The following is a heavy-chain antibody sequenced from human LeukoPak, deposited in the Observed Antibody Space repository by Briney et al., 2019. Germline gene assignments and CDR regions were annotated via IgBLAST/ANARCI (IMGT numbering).Heavy chain of an antibody. CDR3: AGGGINWFDP. CDR2: IYYSGST. D-gene: IGHD3-16*01. V-gene: IGHV4-59*08. J-gene: IGHJ5*02. CDR1: GGSISSYY. Sequence: PETLSLTCTVSGGSISSYYWSWIRQPPGKGLEWIGYIYYSGSTNYNPSLKSRVTISVDTSKNQFSLKLSSVTAADTAVYYCAGGGINWFDPWGQGTLVTVSS.